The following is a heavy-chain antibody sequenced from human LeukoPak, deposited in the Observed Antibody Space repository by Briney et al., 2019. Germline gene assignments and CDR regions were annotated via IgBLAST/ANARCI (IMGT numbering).Heavy chain of an antibody. CDR2: ISGRGGST. J-gene: IGHJ5*02. CDR3: AKVQENWFDH. CDR1: GFTFSDYY. V-gene: IGHV3-23*01. Sequence: GSLILSCAASGFTFSDYYMTWVRPPPGKGLEWVSAISGRGGSTYYADSVKGRFTISRDNSKNTLYLQMNSLRAEDTAIYYCAKVQENWFDHWGQGTLVTVSS.